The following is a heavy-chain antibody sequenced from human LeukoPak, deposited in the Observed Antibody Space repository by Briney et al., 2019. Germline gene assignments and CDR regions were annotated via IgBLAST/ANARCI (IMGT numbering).Heavy chain of an antibody. CDR3: SVNYCSGDSCYMF. CDR2: ISGSGGST. D-gene: IGHD2-15*01. V-gene: IGHV3-23*01. CDR1: GFTFSSYA. J-gene: IGHJ4*02. Sequence: AGGSLRLSCATSGFTFSSYAMSWVRQAPGKGLEWVSVISGSGGSTSYAESVKGRFTISRDDSKNTAYLQMNSLKNEDTAVYYCSVNYCSGDSCYMFWGQGTLVPVSS.